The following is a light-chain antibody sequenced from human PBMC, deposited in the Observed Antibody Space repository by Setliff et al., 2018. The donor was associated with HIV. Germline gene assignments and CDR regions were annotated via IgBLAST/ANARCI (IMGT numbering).Light chain of an antibody. CDR3: QSYDSSLSGSYV. CDR2: LNS. J-gene: IGLJ1*01. Sequence: QSVLTQPPSVSGAPGQRVTISCTGSSSNIGAGYDVHWYQQLPGTVPRLLIYLNSNRPSGVPDRFSGSKSGTPASLAITGLQAEDEADYYCQSYDSSLSGSYVFGTGTKVTVL. V-gene: IGLV1-40*01. CDR1: SSNIGAGYD.